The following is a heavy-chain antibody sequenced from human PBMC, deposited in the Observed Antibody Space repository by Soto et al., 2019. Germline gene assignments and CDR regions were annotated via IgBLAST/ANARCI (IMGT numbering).Heavy chain of an antibody. CDR2: ISSSGSTI. V-gene: IGHV3-11*01. Sequence: QVQLVAYGGGLVKPEGSLRLSCAASGFTFSDYYMSWIRQAPGKGLEWISYISSSGSTIYYADSVKGRFTISRDNAKKSLYLQMNSLRAEDTAVYYCATQSTVTTAFDIWGQGTMVTVSS. CDR3: ATQSTVTTAFDI. D-gene: IGHD4-17*01. J-gene: IGHJ3*02. CDR1: GFTFSDYY.